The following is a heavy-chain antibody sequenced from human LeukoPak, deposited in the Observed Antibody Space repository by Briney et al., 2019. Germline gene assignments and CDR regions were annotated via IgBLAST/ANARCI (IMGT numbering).Heavy chain of an antibody. CDR3: AREIFSSGWYGFDN. J-gene: IGHJ4*02. D-gene: IGHD6-19*01. CDR1: GFTVSNNY. Sequence: GGSLRLSCAASGFTVSNNYMSWVRQAPGKGLEWVSVIYSGGSTYYADSVKGRFTISRDTSKNTLYLQMNSLRAEDTAVYYCAREIFSSGWYGFDNWGQGTLVTVSS. CDR2: IYSGGST. V-gene: IGHV3-66*01.